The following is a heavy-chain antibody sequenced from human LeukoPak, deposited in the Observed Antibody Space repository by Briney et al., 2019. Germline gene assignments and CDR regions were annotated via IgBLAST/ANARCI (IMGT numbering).Heavy chain of an antibody. CDR3: ARVGGQGTSYLEAFDV. D-gene: IGHD4-23*01. V-gene: IGHV4-38-2*02. J-gene: IGHJ3*01. CDR1: GYSINNGFY. CDR2: IYHSGST. Sequence: PSETLSLTCTASGYSINNGFYWGWIRQPPGTGLEWVGNIYHSGSTYYNPSLKSRVTVSVDTSKNQFSLKLIPVTASDTAVYYCARVGGQGTSYLEAFDVWGQGTLVTVSS.